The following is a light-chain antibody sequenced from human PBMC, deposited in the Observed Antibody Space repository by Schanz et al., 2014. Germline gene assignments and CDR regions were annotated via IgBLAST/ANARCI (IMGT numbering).Light chain of an antibody. J-gene: IGKJ2*01. CDR2: GAS. V-gene: IGKV3-20*01. CDR3: QQYFASPYT. CDR1: QTVSGNS. Sequence: EVVLTQSPGTLSLSAGERASLSCRASQTVSGNSLAWYQHVPGQAPRLLIYGASTRATGIPARFSGSGSGTEFTLTISSLEAEDFAVYYCQQYFASPYTFGQGTKLEIK.